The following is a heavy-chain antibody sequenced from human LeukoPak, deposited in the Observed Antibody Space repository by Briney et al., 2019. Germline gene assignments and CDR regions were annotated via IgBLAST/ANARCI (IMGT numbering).Heavy chain of an antibody. Sequence: GGSLRLSCAASGFTFRRYGMSWVRQAPGKGLEWVSAISGSGGNTFYADSVKGRFTISRDNSKNTLYLQMNSLRAEDTAVYYCATPSSGSFHDAFDIWGQGTMVTVSS. CDR1: GFTFRRYG. V-gene: IGHV3-23*01. D-gene: IGHD1-26*01. J-gene: IGHJ3*02. CDR2: ISGSGGNT. CDR3: ATPSSGSFHDAFDI.